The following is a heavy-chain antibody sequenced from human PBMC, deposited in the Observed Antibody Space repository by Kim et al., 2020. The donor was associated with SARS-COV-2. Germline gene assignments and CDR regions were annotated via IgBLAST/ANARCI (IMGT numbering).Heavy chain of an antibody. V-gene: IGHV3-23*01. CDR2: ISADGLIT. J-gene: IGHJ4*02. CDR1: GFTINNYA. CDR3: AKRIPVTGKWFYLDS. Sequence: GGSLRLSCAASGFTINNYAMTWVRQTPGKGLEWVSVISADGLITFYTDSVKGRFTVSRDTYTNTVYLELNSLRAADTAVYICAKRIPVTGKWFYLDSWGQGTPVTVSS. D-gene: IGHD2-21*02.